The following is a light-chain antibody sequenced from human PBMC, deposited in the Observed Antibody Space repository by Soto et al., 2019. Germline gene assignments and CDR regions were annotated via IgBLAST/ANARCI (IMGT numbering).Light chain of an antibody. CDR3: LQDYNYPPT. CDR1: QGIRND. CDR2: AAS. V-gene: IGKV1-6*01. Sequence: AIQMTQATSSLSASVGDRVTITCRASQGIRNDLGWYQQKPGKAPKLLIYAASSLQSGVPSRFSGSGSGTDFTLTISSLQPEDFATYYCLQDYNYPPTFGQGTKVEIK. J-gene: IGKJ1*01.